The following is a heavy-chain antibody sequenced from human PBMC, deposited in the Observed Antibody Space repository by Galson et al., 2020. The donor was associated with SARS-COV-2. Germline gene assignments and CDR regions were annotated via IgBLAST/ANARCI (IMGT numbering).Heavy chain of an antibody. CDR3: LSYSSTRQNH. CDR2: LSSNGGTS. CDR1: GFIFSDYA. V-gene: IGHV3-64D*09. D-gene: IGHD2-2*01. Sequence: SCSASGFIFSDYAMHWVRQVPGKGLEYVSALSSNGGTSFYADSVKDRFTMSRDNSKNMFYLQMTALRLEDTAFYYCLSYSSTRQNHWGQGTLVTVSS. J-gene: IGHJ5*02.